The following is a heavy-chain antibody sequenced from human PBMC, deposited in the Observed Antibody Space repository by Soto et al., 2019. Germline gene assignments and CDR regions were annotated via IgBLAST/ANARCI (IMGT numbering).Heavy chain of an antibody. CDR3: ARADTYYYDSSGFI. D-gene: IGHD3-22*01. J-gene: IGHJ3*02. CDR1: GGSVSSGSYY. Sequence: QVQLQESGPGLVKPSETLSLTCTVSGGSVSSGSYYWSWIRQPPGKGLEWIGYIYYSGSTNYNPSLKSRGTISVDTSKNQFSLKLSSVTAADTAVYYCARADTYYYDSSGFIWGQGTMVTVSS. CDR2: IYYSGST. V-gene: IGHV4-61*01.